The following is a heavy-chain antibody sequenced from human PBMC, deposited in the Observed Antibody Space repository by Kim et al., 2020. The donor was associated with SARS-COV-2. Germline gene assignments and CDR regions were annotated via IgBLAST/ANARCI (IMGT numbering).Heavy chain of an antibody. V-gene: IGHV4-34*01. CDR3: ARALFIAVALIDY. CDR1: GGSFSGYY. J-gene: IGHJ4*02. D-gene: IGHD6-19*01. CDR2: INHSGST. Sequence: SETLSLTCAVYGGSFSGYYWSWIRQPPGKGLEWIGEINHSGSTNYNPSLKSRVTISVDTSKNQFSLKLSSVTAADTAVYYCARALFIAVALIDYWGQGTLVTVSS.